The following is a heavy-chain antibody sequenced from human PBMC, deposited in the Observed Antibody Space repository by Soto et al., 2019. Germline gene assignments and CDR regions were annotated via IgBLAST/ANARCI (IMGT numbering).Heavy chain of an antibody. CDR1: GFTFSSYS. CDR2: ISSSSSTI. V-gene: IGHV3-48*01. CDR3: ARDPTGYSGYDYPFGASRRDLDY. D-gene: IGHD5-12*01. Sequence: GGSLRLSCAASGFTFSSYSMNWVRQAPGKGLEWVSYISSSSSTIYYADSVKGRFTISRDNAKNSLYLQMNSLRAEDTAVYYCARDPTGYSGYDYPFGASRRDLDYWGQGTLVTVSS. J-gene: IGHJ4*02.